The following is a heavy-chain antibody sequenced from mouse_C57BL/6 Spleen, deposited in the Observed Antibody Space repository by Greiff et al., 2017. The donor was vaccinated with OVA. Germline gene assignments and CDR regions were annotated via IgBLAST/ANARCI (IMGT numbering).Heavy chain of an antibody. V-gene: IGHV14-1*01. D-gene: IGHD1-1*01. CDR1: GFNIKDYY. Sequence: VQLQQSGAELVRPGASVKLSCTASGFNIKDYYMHWVKQRPEQGLEWIGRIDPEDGDTEYAPKFQGKATMTADTSSNTAYLQLSSLTSEDTAVYYCTTITTVVATGNFDYRGQGTTLTVSS. CDR3: TTITTVVATGNFDY. CDR2: IDPEDGDT. J-gene: IGHJ2*01.